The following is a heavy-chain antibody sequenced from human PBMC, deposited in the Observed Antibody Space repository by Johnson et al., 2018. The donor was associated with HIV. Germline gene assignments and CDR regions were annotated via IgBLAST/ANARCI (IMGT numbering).Heavy chain of an antibody. CDR3: ARDLGGSYSGLDAFDI. D-gene: IGHD1-26*01. J-gene: IGHJ3*02. CDR2: ISSSGSTI. Sequence: VQLVESGGGVVQPGRSLRLSCVASGFTFFSYGMHWVRQAPGKGLEWVSYISSSGSTIYYAASVKGRFTISRDNAKNSLYLQMNSLGAEDTAVYYCARDLGGSYSGLDAFDIWGQGTMVTVSS. CDR1: GFTFFSYG. V-gene: IGHV3-48*04.